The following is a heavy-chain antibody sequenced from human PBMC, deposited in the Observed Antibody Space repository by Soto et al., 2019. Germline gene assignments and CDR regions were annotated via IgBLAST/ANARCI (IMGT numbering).Heavy chain of an antibody. CDR1: GYTFSSYH. Sequence: QIQRVQSGAEVKKPGASVKVSFKASGYTFSSYHITWVRQAPGQGLEWMGWISAYNGNTNYAQNLQGRVTMTTDPSTSTAYMELRSLRSDDTAVYYCARDLPPVDYWGQGTLVTVSS. CDR3: ARDLPPVDY. CDR2: ISAYNGNT. V-gene: IGHV1-18*01. J-gene: IGHJ4*02.